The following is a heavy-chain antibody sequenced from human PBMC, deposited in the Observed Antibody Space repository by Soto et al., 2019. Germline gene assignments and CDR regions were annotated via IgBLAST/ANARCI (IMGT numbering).Heavy chain of an antibody. CDR1: GFSLSSKGMR. CDR3: ARSPGGFTVATYFFDY. CDR2: IDWDDDK. D-gene: IGHD4-17*01. V-gene: IGHV2-70*04. J-gene: IGHJ4*02. Sequence: GSGPTLVNPTQTLTLTCTFSGFSLSSKGMRVSWIRQPPGKALEWLARIDWDDDKFYGPSLRTRLTISKDTSKNQVVLTMTNVDPKDTATYYCARSPGGFTVATYFFDYWGQGTLVTVSS.